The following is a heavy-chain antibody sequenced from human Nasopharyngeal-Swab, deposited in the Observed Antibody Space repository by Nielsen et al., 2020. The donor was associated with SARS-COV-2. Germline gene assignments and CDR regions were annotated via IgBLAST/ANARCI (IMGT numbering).Heavy chain of an antibody. J-gene: IGHJ6*02. V-gene: IGHV3-23*01. CDR1: GFTFSSYA. Sequence: GESLKISCAASGFTFSSYAMSWVRQAPGKGLEWVSAISGSGGGTYYADSVKGRFTISRDNSKNTLYLQMNSLRAEDTAVYYCAKAIVVVPAAMGGYYYYGMDVWGQGTTVTVSS. CDR3: AKAIVVVPAAMGGYYYYGMDV. D-gene: IGHD2-2*01. CDR2: ISGSGGGT.